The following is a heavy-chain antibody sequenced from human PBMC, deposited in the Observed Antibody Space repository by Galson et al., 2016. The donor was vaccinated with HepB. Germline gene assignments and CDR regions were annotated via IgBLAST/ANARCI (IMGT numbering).Heavy chain of an antibody. CDR2: ISSSNTYI. CDR1: GFTFSNYS. Sequence: SLRLSCAASGFTFSNYSMNWVRQAPGKGLEWVSSISSSNTYIYYADSVKGRFTISRDNAKNSLYLQRSSLRVEDTAVYYCAREPPYCSSTSCQIYYWGQGTLVTVSS. CDR3: AREPPYCSSTSCQIYY. J-gene: IGHJ4*02. V-gene: IGHV3-21*01. D-gene: IGHD2-2*01.